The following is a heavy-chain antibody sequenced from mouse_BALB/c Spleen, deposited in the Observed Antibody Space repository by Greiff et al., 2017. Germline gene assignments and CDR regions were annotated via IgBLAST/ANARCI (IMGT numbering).Heavy chain of an antibody. V-gene: IGHV2-2*02. Sequence: VQVVESGPGLVQPSQSLSITCTVSGFSLTSYGVHWVRQSPGKGLEWLGVIWSGGSTDYNAAFISRLSISKDNSKSQVFFKMNSLQANDTAIYYCARNYDYDYAWFAYWGQGTLVTVSA. CDR3: ARNYDYDYAWFAY. CDR2: IWSGGST. CDR1: GFSLTSYG. D-gene: IGHD2-4*01. J-gene: IGHJ3*01.